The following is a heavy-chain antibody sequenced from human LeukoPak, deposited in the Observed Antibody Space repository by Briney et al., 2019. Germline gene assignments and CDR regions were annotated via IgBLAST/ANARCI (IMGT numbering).Heavy chain of an antibody. J-gene: IGHJ4*02. Sequence: SETLSLTCAVYGGSFSGYYWSWIRQPPGKGLEWIGEINHSGSTNYNPSIKSRVTISVDTSKNQFSLKLSSVTAADTAVYYCARGMCSGGSCPPGYYFDYWGQGTLVTVSS. CDR3: ARGMCSGGSCPPGYYFDY. D-gene: IGHD2-15*01. V-gene: IGHV4-34*01. CDR1: GGSFSGYY. CDR2: INHSGST.